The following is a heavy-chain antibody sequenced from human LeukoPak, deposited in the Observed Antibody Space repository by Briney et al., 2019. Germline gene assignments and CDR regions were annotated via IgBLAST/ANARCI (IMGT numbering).Heavy chain of an antibody. V-gene: IGHV3-23*01. CDR1: GFTFNSYA. CDR2: IFGSGGSP. D-gene: IGHD2-15*01. J-gene: IGHJ4*02. Sequence: GGSLRLSCAASGFTFNSYAMYWVRQAPGKGLEWISGIFGSGGSPHYADSVKGRFTISRDNSQEIVYLQLDSLKVEDTALYYCGKTTVGYSSGRYPGWPVDYWGQGALVTVSS. CDR3: GKTTVGYSSGRYPGWPVDY.